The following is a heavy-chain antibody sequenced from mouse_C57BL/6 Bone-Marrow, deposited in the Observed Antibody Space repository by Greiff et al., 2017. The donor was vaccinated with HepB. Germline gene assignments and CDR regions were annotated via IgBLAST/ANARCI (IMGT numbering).Heavy chain of an antibody. CDR3: TRGDYYGSSYDY. Sequence: EVMLVESGEGLVKPGGSLKLSCAASGFTFSSYAMSWVRQTPEKRLEWVAYISSGGDYIYYADTVKGLFTISRDNARNTLYLQMSSLKSEDTAMYYCTRGDYYGSSYDYWGQGTTLTFSS. D-gene: IGHD1-1*01. V-gene: IGHV5-9-1*02. CDR1: GFTFSSYA. J-gene: IGHJ2*01. CDR2: ISSGGDYI.